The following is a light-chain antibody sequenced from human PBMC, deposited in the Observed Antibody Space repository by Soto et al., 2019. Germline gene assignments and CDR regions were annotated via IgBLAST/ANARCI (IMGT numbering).Light chain of an antibody. V-gene: IGLV2-14*03. CDR2: DVS. J-gene: IGLJ2*01. CDR3: SSYPSTSTVV. Sequence: QSVLTQPASVSGSPGQSITISCTGTSSDVGGYNYVSWYQQHPGKAPKLMIYDVSNWPSGVSNRFSGSKSGNTASLTISGLQAEDEADYYCSSYPSTSTVVFGGGTKLTVL. CDR1: SSDVGGYNY.